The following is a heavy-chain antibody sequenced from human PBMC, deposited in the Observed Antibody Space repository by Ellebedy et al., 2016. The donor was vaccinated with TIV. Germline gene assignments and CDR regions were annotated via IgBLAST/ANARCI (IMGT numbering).Heavy chain of an antibody. Sequence: PGGSLRLSCAASGFTFSDYYMTWIRQAPGKGLEWVSCISGSGSTIFYADSVKGRFTISRDNAKNSLYLQMNSLRAEDTAVYYCARGVSGGWFGTDSWGQGTLVTVSS. CDR3: ARGVSGGWFGTDS. D-gene: IGHD6-19*01. V-gene: IGHV3-11*01. J-gene: IGHJ4*02. CDR1: GFTFSDYY. CDR2: ISGSGSTI.